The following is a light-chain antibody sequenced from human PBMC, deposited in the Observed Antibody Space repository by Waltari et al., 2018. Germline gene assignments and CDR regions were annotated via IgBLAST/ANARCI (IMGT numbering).Light chain of an antibody. CDR3: CSYAGASTHVV. V-gene: IGLV2-23*02. CDR1: SSDVGSYNL. Sequence: QSALTQPASVSGSPGQSITISCPGTSSDVGSYNLVPWYQQHPGKAPKLMIYEVTKRPSGVSNRFSGSKSGNTASLTISGLQAEDESDYYCCSYAGASTHVVFGGGTKVTVL. CDR2: EVT. J-gene: IGLJ2*01.